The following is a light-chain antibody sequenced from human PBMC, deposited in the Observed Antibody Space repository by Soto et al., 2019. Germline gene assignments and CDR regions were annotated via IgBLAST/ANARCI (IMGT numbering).Light chain of an antibody. J-gene: IGLJ2*01. CDR1: NPNIGTYS. CDR2: DNN. V-gene: IGLV1-44*01. CDR3: AAWDDSLNGVI. Sequence: QSVLTQPPSASGTPGQRVTISCSGSNPNIGTYSVNWYQQLPGTAPKLLIFDNNLRPSGVPDRVSGSKSGTSASLAISGLQSEDEADYYCAAWDDSLNGVIFGGGTKVTVL.